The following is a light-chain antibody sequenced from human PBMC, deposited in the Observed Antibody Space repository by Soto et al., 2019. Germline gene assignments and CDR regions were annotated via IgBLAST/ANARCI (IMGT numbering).Light chain of an antibody. V-gene: IGKV3-11*01. CDR2: DAS. J-gene: IGKJ4*01. Sequence: EIVLTQSPATLSLSPGERATLSCRASQSVSSYLAWYQQKPGQAPRLLIYDASNRATGIPARFGGSGSGTDFTLTISSLEPEDFAVYYCQQRSNWPPWLTFGGGTKVDIK. CDR1: QSVSSY. CDR3: QQRSNWPPWLT.